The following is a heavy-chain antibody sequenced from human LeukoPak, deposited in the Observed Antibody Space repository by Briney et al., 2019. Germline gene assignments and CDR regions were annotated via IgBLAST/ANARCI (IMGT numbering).Heavy chain of an antibody. Sequence: PSETLSLTCAVYGGFFSGYYWSWIRQPPGKGLEWIGEINHSGSTNYNPSLKSRVTISVDTSKNQFSLKLSSVAAADTAVYYCARGQSSGWYGRSYYYYYMDVWGKGTTVTVSS. D-gene: IGHD6-19*01. CDR3: ARGQSSGWYGRSYYYYYMDV. CDR2: INHSGST. V-gene: IGHV4-34*01. CDR1: GGFFSGYY. J-gene: IGHJ6*03.